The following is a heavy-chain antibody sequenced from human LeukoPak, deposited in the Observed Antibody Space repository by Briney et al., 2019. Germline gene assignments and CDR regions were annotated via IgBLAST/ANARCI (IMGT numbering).Heavy chain of an antibody. V-gene: IGHV3-15*01. CDR1: GFTFSNAW. Sequence: PGGSLRLSCAASGFTFSNAWMSWVRQAPGKGLEWVGRLKSKSDGGTTDYAAPVKGRFTISRDDSKNTLYLQMNSLKTEDTAVYYCTTAFVSSSPFDYWGQGTLVTVSS. CDR3: TTAFVSSSPFDY. J-gene: IGHJ4*02. CDR2: LKSKSDGGTT. D-gene: IGHD6-13*01.